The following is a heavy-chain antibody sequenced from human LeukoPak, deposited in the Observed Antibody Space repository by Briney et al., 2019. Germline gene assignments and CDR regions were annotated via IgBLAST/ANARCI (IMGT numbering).Heavy chain of an antibody. CDR3: ARDHTAASCTSCPFDY. J-gene: IGHJ4*02. CDR1: GGTFSSYA. Sequence: SVKVSCKASGGTFSSYAISWVRQAPGQRLEWMGGIIPIFGTANYAQKLQGRVTMTTDTSRSTAYMELRSLRSDDTAVYYCARDHTAASCTSCPFDYWGQGTLVTVSS. D-gene: IGHD2-2*01. CDR2: IIPIFGTA. V-gene: IGHV1-69*05.